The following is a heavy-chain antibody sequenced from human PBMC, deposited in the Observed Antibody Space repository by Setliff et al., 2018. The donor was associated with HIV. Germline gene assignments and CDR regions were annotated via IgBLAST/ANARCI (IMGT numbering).Heavy chain of an antibody. CDR1: GGSISSHY. CDR3: ARASAFRDGWYLTHGAFDI. J-gene: IGHJ3*02. V-gene: IGHV4-59*11. Sequence: PSETLSLTCTVSGGSISSHYWSWVRQPPGKGLEWIAYIYYSGTTSYNPSLKSRVTISVDTSKNQFSLKLSSVTAADTALYYCARASAFRDGWYLTHGAFDIWGQGTMGTVS. D-gene: IGHD6-19*01. CDR2: IYYSGTT.